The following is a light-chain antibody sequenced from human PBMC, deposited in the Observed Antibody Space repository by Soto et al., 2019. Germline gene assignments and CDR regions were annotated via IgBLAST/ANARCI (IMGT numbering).Light chain of an antibody. V-gene: IGLV2-23*02. CDR1: SSDVGYYNL. CDR2: EVN. CDR3: CSYAGSTTHYV. Sequence: QSALTQPAAVSGSTGQLITISCTGTSSDVGYYNLVSWYQQHPGKAPKLIIYEVNKRPSGFSNRFSGSKSGNTASLTISGLQAEDEADYYCCSYAGSTTHYVFGTGTKLTVL. J-gene: IGLJ1*01.